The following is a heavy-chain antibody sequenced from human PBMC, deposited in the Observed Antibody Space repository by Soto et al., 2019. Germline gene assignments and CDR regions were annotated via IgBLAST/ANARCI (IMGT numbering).Heavy chain of an antibody. V-gene: IGHV4-59*08. Sequence: QVQLQESGPGLVKPSETLSLTCTVSGGTISSWYWSWIRQPPAKGLEWIGYIYYSGSTNCNPSLKSRVTIPVDTSKNPFSLKLIAVTAADTAVYYCARGYGSALDYWGQGTLVTVSS. CDR3: ARGYGSALDY. CDR1: GGTISSWY. J-gene: IGHJ4*02. D-gene: IGHD1-26*01. CDR2: IYYSGST.